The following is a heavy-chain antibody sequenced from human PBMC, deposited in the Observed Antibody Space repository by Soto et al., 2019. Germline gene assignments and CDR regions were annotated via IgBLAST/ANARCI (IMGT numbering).Heavy chain of an antibody. J-gene: IGHJ5*02. CDR2: INVGNGNT. CDR3: AREKWGSGFRWLDP. V-gene: IGHV1-3*01. D-gene: IGHD3-22*01. CDR1: GYTYISYS. Sequence: ASGKVSCKASGYTYISYSMHWVRQAPGQKLEWMGWINVGNGNTKYSQNFQGRVTINQDTSASTAYMELSSLTSGDTAVYYCAREKWGSGFRWLDPWGQGTLVT.